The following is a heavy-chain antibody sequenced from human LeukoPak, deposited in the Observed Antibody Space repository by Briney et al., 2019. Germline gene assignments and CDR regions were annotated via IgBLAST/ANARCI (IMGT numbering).Heavy chain of an antibody. D-gene: IGHD3-16*01. CDR3: ARDMTRPSIAFDI. CDR2: IYYSGST. J-gene: IGHJ3*02. CDR1: GGSVSSGSYY. V-gene: IGHV4-61*01. Sequence: SETLSLTCTVSGGSVSSGSYYWSWIRQPPGKGLEWIGYIYYSGSTNYNPSLKSRVTISVDTSKNQFSLKLSSVTAADTAVYYCARDMTRPSIAFDIWGQGTMVTVSS.